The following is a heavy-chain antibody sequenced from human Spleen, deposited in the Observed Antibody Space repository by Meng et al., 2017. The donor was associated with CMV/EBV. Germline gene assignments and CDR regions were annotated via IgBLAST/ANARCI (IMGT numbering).Heavy chain of an antibody. CDR3: ARDVWWLRFFDY. CDR1: GFSVRSYY. Sequence: LSLTCAASGFSVRSYYMSWVRQAPGKGLEWVSVIYSGGSTDYADSVKGRFTISRDNSKNSLYLQMKSLRADDTAVYYCARDVWWLRFFDYWGQGTLVTVSS. V-gene: IGHV3-66*01. D-gene: IGHD2-8*02. CDR2: IYSGGST. J-gene: IGHJ4*02.